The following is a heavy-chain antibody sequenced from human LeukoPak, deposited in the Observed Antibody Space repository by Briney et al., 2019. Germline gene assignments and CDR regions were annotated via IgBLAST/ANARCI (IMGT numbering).Heavy chain of an antibody. CDR1: GGSISSYY. Sequence: SETLSLTCTVSGGSISSYYWSWIRQPPGKGLEWIGYIYYSGSTNYNPSLKSRVTISGDTSENQFSLRLSSVTAADTAVYYCARASYSYDISGWVPFDYWGQGTLVTVSS. J-gene: IGHJ4*02. D-gene: IGHD3-22*01. CDR3: ARASYSYDISGWVPFDY. CDR2: IYYSGST. V-gene: IGHV4-59*08.